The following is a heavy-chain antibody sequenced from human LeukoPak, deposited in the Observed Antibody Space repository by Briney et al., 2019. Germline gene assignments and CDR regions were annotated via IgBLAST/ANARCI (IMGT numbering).Heavy chain of an antibody. CDR2: INSDGRST. D-gene: IGHD3-10*02. J-gene: IGHJ4*02. V-gene: IGHV3-74*01. CDR1: GFTFSNYW. Sequence: GGSLRLSCAASGFTFSNYWMHWVRQAPGKGLVWVSRINSDGRSTNYADSVKGRFTISRDNSKNTLYLQMNSLRVEDTAIYYCTRGMLRQPPDYWGQGMWVTVSS. CDR3: TRGMLRQPPDY.